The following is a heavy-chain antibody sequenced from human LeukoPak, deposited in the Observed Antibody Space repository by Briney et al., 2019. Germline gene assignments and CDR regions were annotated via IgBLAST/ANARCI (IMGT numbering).Heavy chain of an antibody. CDR3: AALDGTMVRGVMVSPDY. Sequence: PSETLSLTCTVSGGSISSSSYYWSWIRQPPGKGLEWIGYIYYSGSTNYNPSLKSRVTISVDTSKNQFSLKLSSVTAADTAVYYCAALDGTMVRGVMVSPDYWGQGTLVTVSS. D-gene: IGHD3-10*01. CDR1: GGSISSSSYY. J-gene: IGHJ4*02. CDR2: IYYSGST. V-gene: IGHV4-61*05.